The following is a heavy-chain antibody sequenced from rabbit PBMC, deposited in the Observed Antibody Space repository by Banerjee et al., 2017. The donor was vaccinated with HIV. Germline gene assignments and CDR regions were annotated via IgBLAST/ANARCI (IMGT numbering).Heavy chain of an antibody. CDR2: IVTNTGST. CDR1: GFDLSSNYY. CDR3: VRAGVYAGSSSYTGFDSNL. J-gene: IGHJ4*01. Sequence: LNESGVGLVKPGASLTLTCPASGFDLSSNYYLCWVRQAPGKGLEPSACIVTNTGSTYYASWAKGRFTISRTSSTTVTLQMTSLTAADTATYFCVRAGVYAGSSSYTGFDSNLWGQGTLVTVS. D-gene: IGHD8-1*01. V-gene: IGHV1S40*01.